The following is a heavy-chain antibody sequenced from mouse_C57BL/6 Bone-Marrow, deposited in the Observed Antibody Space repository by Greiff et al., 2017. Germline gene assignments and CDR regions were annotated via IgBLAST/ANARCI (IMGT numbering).Heavy chain of an antibody. D-gene: IGHD2-5*01. V-gene: IGHV1-53*01. CDR1: GYTFTSYW. J-gene: IGHJ2*01. CDR3: ARGTYSNSFIYFDY. CDR2: INPSNGGT. Sequence: QVQLQQSGTELVKPGASVKLSCKASGYTFTSYWMHWVKQRPGQGLEWIGNINPSNGGTNYNEKFKSKATLTVDKSSSTAYMQLSSLTSEDSAVYYCARGTYSNSFIYFDYWGQGTTLTVSS.